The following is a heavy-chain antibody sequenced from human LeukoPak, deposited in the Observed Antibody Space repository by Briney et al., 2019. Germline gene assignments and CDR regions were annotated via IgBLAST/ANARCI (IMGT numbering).Heavy chain of an antibody. Sequence: SQTLSLTCAVSGGSISSGGYSWSWIRQPPGTGLEWIGYIYHSGSTYYNPSLKSRVTISVDRSKNQFSLKLSSVTAADTAVYYCARHSLTMRHKKDDAFDIWGQGTMVTVSS. J-gene: IGHJ3*02. CDR2: IYHSGST. V-gene: IGHV4-30-2*01. CDR1: GGSISSGGYS. CDR3: ARHSLTMRHKKDDAFDI. D-gene: IGHD3-22*01.